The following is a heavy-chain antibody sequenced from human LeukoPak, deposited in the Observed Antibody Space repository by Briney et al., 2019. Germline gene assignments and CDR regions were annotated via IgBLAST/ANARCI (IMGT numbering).Heavy chain of an antibody. CDR1: GGSISSYY. J-gene: IGHJ5*02. V-gene: IGHV4-59*08. CDR2: IYYSGST. D-gene: IGHD3-22*01. Sequence: PSETLSLTCTVSGGSISSYYWSWIRQPPGKGLEWIGYIYYSGSTNYNPSLKSRVTISVDTSKNQFSLKLSSVTAADTAVYYCARHSYYYDSSGYYSSGFDPWGQGTLVTVSS. CDR3: ARHSYYYDSSGYYSSGFDP.